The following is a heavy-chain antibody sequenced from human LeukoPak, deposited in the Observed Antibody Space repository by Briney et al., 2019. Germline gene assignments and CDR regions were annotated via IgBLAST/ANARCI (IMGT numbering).Heavy chain of an antibody. CDR1: GGTFSSYA. Sequence: SVKVSCKASGGTFSSYAISWVRQAPGQGLEWMGGIIPIFGTANYAQKFQGRVTITADESTSTAYVELSSLRSEDTAVYYCASYGETYDSSGYYRSNNYYYGMDVWGQGTTVTVSS. CDR2: IIPIFGTA. V-gene: IGHV1-69*01. CDR3: ASYGETYDSSGYYRSNNYYYGMDV. D-gene: IGHD3-22*01. J-gene: IGHJ6*02.